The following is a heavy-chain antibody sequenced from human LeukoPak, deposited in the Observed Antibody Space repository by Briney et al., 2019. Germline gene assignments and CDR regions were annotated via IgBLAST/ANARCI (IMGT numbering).Heavy chain of an antibody. CDR2: IYYTGST. CDR3: ARGTGGAAAADFDP. CDR1: GGSISSDGYY. D-gene: IGHD6-13*01. V-gene: IGHV4-31*03. Sequence: SETLSLTCTVSGGSISSDGYYWSWIRQHPGKGLESIGAIYYTGSTYYNPSLKSRATISVYTSKNHFSLKLTSVTAADTAVYYCARGTGGAAAADFDPWGQGTLVTVSS. J-gene: IGHJ5*02.